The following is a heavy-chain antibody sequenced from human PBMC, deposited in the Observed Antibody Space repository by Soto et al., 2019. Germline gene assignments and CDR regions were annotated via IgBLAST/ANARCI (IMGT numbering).Heavy chain of an antibody. CDR1: GFTFSNAW. V-gene: IGHV3-15*07. Sequence: GGSLRLSCAASGFTFSNAWMNWVRQAPGKGLEWVGRIKSKTDGATTDYAAPVKGRFTISRDDSKNTLYLQMNSLKTEDTAVYYCTTASRYTGDDAFDIWGQGTMVTVSS. D-gene: IGHD1-20*01. CDR3: TTASRYTGDDAFDI. J-gene: IGHJ3*02. CDR2: IKSKTDGATT.